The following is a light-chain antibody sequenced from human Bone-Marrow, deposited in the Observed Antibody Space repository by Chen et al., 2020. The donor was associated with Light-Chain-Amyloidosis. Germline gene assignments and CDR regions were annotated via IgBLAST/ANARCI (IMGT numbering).Light chain of an antibody. CDR1: QSISIY. J-gene: IGKJ1*01. Sequence: IQMTQSPSTLSASLGDSVTITCRASQSISIYLAWYQQKPGTAPNLLIYRASNLQTGVPSRFSGSGSGTEFTLTISGLQPDDFATDYCQQYNTDFRTFGQGTKVEIK. CDR2: RAS. V-gene: IGKV1-5*03. CDR3: QQYNTDFRT.